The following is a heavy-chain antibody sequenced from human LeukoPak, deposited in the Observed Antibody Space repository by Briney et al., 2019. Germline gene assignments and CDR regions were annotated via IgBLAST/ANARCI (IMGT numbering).Heavy chain of an antibody. V-gene: IGHV1-8*01. CDR1: GYTFTSYD. D-gene: IGHD3-22*01. CDR2: INPNSGNT. Sequence: ASVKVSCKASGYTFTSYDINWVRQATGQGLEWMGWINPNSGNTGYAQKFQGRVTMTRNTSISTAYMELSSLRSEDTAVYYCARSITTIVVAIGYWGQGTLVTVSS. CDR3: ARSITTIVVAIGY. J-gene: IGHJ4*02.